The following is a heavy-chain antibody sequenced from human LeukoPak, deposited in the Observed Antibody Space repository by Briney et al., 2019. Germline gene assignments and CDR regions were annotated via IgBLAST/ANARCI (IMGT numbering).Heavy chain of an antibody. V-gene: IGHV4-59*01. D-gene: IGHD1-1*01. CDR1: AGSISNYY. Sequence: SETLSLTCTVSAGSISNYYWSWIRQPPGKGLEWIGCIFYTGSTNYNPSLKSRVTISVDTSRNQFSLMLYSVTTADTAVYYCARNHRVATRTDDAFDVWGQGRMVTVS. CDR3: ARNHRVATRTDDAFDV. J-gene: IGHJ3*01. CDR2: IFYTGST.